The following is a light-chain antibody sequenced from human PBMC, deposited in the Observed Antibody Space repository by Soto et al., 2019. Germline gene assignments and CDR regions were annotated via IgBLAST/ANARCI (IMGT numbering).Light chain of an antibody. Sequence: IQMTQYTSSLSVSVVDRVTITCRASQDIRNYLAWYQQKPGKVPKLLIYAASTLQSGVPSRFSGSGSGTDFTLTINSLQPEDIATYYCQKYDRAPFTSAPRTKV. CDR2: AAS. V-gene: IGKV1-27*01. CDR1: QDIRNY. J-gene: IGKJ3*01. CDR3: QKYDRAPFT.